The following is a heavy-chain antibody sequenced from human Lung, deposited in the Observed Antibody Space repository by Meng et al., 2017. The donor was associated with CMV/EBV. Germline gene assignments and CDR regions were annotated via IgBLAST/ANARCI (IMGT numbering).Heavy chain of an antibody. D-gene: IGHD2/OR15-2a*01. J-gene: IGHJ6*04. CDR3: ARNSRSWGILFPRDRMDYGMDF. V-gene: IGHV1-69*05. CDR1: GGTFSSYA. Sequence: SVXVSXKASGGTFSSYAISWVRQAPGQGLEWMGGIIPISGTLNYAQEFQGRVTITTDESTGKVYMELSSLRSEDTAGYYCARNSRSWGILFPRDRMDYGMDFXGEGXTVTVSS. CDR2: IIPISGTL.